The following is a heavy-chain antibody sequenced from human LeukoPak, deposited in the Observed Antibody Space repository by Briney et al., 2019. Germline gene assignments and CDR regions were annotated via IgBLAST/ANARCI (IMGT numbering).Heavy chain of an antibody. J-gene: IGHJ6*04. CDR3: AELGITMIGGV. D-gene: IGHD3-10*02. V-gene: IGHV3-30*18. CDR1: GFTFSSYA. CDR2: ISYDGSNK. Sequence: GRSLRLSCAASGFTFSSYAMHWVRQAPGKGLDWVALISYDGSNKYYADSVKGRFTISRDNAKNSLYLQMNSLRAEDTAVYYYAELGITMIGGVWGKGTTVTISS.